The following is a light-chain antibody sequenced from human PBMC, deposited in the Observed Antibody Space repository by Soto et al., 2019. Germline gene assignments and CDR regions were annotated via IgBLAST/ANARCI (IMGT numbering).Light chain of an antibody. J-gene: IGKJ1*01. CDR3: QQSYTTPRT. Sequence: QMTQSPSSLSASVGARVTITCRASQNIRTSLNWYQQKPGKAPSLLIYAASTLQSGVPSRFSGSGSATDFTLTIISLQPEDFATYYCQQSYTTPRTFGQATKVEIK. CDR1: QNIRTS. CDR2: AAS. V-gene: IGKV1-39*01.